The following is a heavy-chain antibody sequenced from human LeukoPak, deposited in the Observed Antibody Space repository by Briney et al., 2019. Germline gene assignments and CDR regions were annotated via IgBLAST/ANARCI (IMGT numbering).Heavy chain of an antibody. CDR2: IYYSGST. CDR3: ARAPSGYDILTGYYPRWFDP. J-gene: IGHJ5*02. D-gene: IGHD3-9*01. CDR1: GGSISSYY. V-gene: IGHV4-59*01. Sequence: PSETLSLTCTVSGGSISSYYWSWIRQPPGKGLEWIGYIYYSGSTNYNPSLKSRATISVDTSKNQFSLKLSSVTAADTAVYYCARAPSGYDILTGYYPRWFDPWGQGTLVTVSS.